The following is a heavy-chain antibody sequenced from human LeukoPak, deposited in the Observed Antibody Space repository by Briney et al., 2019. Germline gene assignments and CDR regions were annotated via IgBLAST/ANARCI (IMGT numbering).Heavy chain of an antibody. CDR1: GGSISSGSYY. Sequence: SETLSLTCTVSGGSISSGSYYWSWIRQPAGKGLEWIGRIYTSGSTNYNPSLKSRVTISVDTSKNQFSLKLSSVTAADTAVYYCARVRTAAGTNYYYYMDVWGKGATVTVSS. CDR2: IYTSGST. D-gene: IGHD6-13*01. J-gene: IGHJ6*03. CDR3: ARVRTAAGTNYYYYMDV. V-gene: IGHV4-61*02.